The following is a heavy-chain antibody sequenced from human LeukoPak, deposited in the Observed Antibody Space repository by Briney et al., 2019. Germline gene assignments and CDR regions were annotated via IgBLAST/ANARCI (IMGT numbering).Heavy chain of an antibody. D-gene: IGHD3-22*01. Sequence: GGSLRLSCAASGFTFSSNAMSWVRQAPGKGLEWVSAISGSGGSTYYADSVKGRFTISRDNSKNTLYLQMNSLRADDTAVYYCAKANYYDSSGYYENLDYWGQGTLVTVSS. V-gene: IGHV3-23*01. CDR2: ISGSGGST. J-gene: IGHJ4*02. CDR1: GFTFSSNA. CDR3: AKANYYDSSGYYENLDY.